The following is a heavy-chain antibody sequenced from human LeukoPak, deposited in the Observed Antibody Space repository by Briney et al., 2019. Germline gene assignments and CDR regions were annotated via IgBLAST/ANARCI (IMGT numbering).Heavy chain of an antibody. CDR2: INPSGGST. CDR1: GYTFTSYY. V-gene: IGHV1-46*01. D-gene: IGHD6-19*01. CDR3: AKGPKGMAVAGTGWFDP. J-gene: IGHJ5*02. Sequence: ASVKVSCKASGYTFTSYYMHWVRQAPGQGLEWMGIINPSGGSTSYAQKFQGRVTMTRDMSTSTVYMELSSLRAEDTALYYCAKGPKGMAVAGTGWFDPWGQGTLVTVSS.